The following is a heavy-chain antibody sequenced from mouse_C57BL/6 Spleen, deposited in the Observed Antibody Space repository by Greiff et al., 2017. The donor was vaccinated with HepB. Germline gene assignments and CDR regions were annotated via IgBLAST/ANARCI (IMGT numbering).Heavy chain of an antibody. V-gene: IGHV1-5*01. CDR3: TRDYGSSLHAMDY. CDR1: GYTFTSYW. CDR2: IYPGNSDT. Sequence: EVQLQQSGTVLARPGASVKMSCKTSGYTFTSYWMHWVKQRPGQGLEWIGAIYPGNSDTSYNQKFKGKAKLTAVTSASTAYMELSSLTNEDSAVYYCTRDYGSSLHAMDYWGQGTSVTVSS. J-gene: IGHJ4*01. D-gene: IGHD1-1*01.